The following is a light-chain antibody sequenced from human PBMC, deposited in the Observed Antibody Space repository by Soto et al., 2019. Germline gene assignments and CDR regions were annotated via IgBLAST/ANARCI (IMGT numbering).Light chain of an antibody. CDR3: MHALQTPRT. Sequence: DIVMTQSPLSLPVTPGEPASISCRSSQSLLHSNGYNYLDWYLQKPGQSPQLLIYSGSNRASGVTDRFSVSPYGSDFTLNINIVESKDVGVYYDMHALQTPRTFGGGTKVEVK. CDR2: SGS. CDR1: QSLLHSNGYNY. J-gene: IGKJ4*01. V-gene: IGKV2-28*01.